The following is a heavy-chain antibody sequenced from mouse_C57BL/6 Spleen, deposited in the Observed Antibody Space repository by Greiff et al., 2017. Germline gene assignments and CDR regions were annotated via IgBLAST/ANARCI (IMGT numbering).Heavy chain of an antibody. D-gene: IGHD1-1*01. CDR2: IWSDGST. V-gene: IGHV2-6-1*01. CDR1: GFSLTSYG. Sequence: VKLMESGPGLVAPSQSLSITCTVSGFSLTSYGVHWVRQPPGKGLEWLVVIWSDGSTTYNSALKSRLSISKDNSKSQVFLKMNSLQTDDTAMYYCARHKDYGSSYGAMDYWGQGTSVTVSS. CDR3: ARHKDYGSSYGAMDY. J-gene: IGHJ4*01.